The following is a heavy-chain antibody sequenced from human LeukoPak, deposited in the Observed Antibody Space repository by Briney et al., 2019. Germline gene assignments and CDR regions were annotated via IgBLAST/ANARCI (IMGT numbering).Heavy chain of an antibody. D-gene: IGHD5-12*01. J-gene: IGHJ5*01. Sequence: GGSLRLSCAASGFTFSSSVMHWGRQAPGKGLEWVALISNDGNNQYYADSVKGRFTISRDNSKNTLYLQMNSLRAEDTALYYCAKDLEEWLRPLDSWARGTLLTVSS. V-gene: IGHV3-30*18. CDR1: GFTFSSSV. CDR2: ISNDGNNQ. CDR3: AKDLEEWLRPLDS.